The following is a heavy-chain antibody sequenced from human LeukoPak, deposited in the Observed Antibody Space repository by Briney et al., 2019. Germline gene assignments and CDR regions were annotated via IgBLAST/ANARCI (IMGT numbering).Heavy chain of an antibody. CDR1: GFSLTSHA. J-gene: IGHJ4*02. Sequence: GGSLRLSCEVSGFSLTSHAMSWVRQAPGKGLEWVSSISENGGHTNYADSVMGRITISRDNSKNTLYLQMSSLRVEDTAVYYCAKDLSYTSGASDHWGQGTLVTVSS. D-gene: IGHD6-19*01. CDR3: AKDLSYTSGASDH. CDR2: ISENGGHT. V-gene: IGHV3-23*01.